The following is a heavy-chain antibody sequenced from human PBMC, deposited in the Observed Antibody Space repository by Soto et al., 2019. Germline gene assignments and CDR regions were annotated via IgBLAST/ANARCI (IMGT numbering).Heavy chain of an antibody. CDR2: IIPIFGTA. CDR3: ATHYYGSGSYFMYYFDY. V-gene: IGHV1-69*01. D-gene: IGHD3-10*01. Sequence: QVQLVQSGAEVKKPGSSVKVSCKASGGTFSSYAISWVRQAPGQGLEWMGGIIPIFGTANYAQKFQGRVTITADESTSTAYMELSSLRSEDTAVYYWATHYYGSGSYFMYYFDYWGQGTLVTVSS. CDR1: GGTFSSYA. J-gene: IGHJ4*02.